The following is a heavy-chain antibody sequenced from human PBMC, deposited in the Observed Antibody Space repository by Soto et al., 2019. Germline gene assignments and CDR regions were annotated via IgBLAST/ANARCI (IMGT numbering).Heavy chain of an antibody. CDR3: ARVVDTAMVLAGWYFDL. CDR1: GGSVSSGSYY. Sequence: QVQLQESGPGLVKPSETLSLTCTVSGGSVSSGSYYWSWIRQPPGKGLEWIGYIYYSGSTNYNPSLMNRVTISVDTSKNRFSLKLSSVTAADTAVYYCARVVDTAMVLAGWYFDLWGRGTLVTVSS. J-gene: IGHJ2*01. D-gene: IGHD5-18*01. CDR2: IYYSGST. V-gene: IGHV4-61*01.